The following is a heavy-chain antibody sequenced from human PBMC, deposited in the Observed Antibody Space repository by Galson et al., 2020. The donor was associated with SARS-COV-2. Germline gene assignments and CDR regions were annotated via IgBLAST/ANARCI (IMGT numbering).Heavy chain of an antibody. CDR3: ARHVGIAVAGRDLYSWFDP. Sequence: GESLKISCKGSGYSFTSYWIGWVRQMPGKGLAWMGIIYPGESDTKYSPSFQGQVTISADKSISTAYLQWSSLKASDTAMYYCARHVGIAVAGRDLYSWFDPWGQGTLVTVSS. CDR1: GYSFTSYW. V-gene: IGHV5-51*01. D-gene: IGHD6-19*01. J-gene: IGHJ5*02. CDR2: IYPGESDT.